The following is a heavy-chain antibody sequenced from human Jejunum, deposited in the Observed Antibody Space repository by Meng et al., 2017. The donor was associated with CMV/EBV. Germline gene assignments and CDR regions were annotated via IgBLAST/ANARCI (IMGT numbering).Heavy chain of an antibody. CDR1: GFIFSRYW. V-gene: IGHV3-74*01. Sequence: LSSVASGFIFSRYWFHWVRQVPGKGLAWVSRINLDGRTTNYVDSVKGRFTISRDDARDTLYLQMNSLKTEDTAVYYCARDLGGGDDYWGQGTLVTVSS. D-gene: IGHD3-10*01. CDR2: INLDGRTT. J-gene: IGHJ4*02. CDR3: ARDLGGGDDY.